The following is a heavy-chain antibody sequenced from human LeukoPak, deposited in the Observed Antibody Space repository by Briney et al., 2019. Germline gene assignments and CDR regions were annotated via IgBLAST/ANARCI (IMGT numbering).Heavy chain of an antibody. D-gene: IGHD4-23*01. Sequence: GGSLRLSCAASGFTFSGYTLNWVRQAPGKGLEWVSSISSSSYYIFYSDSVKGRVTISRDNAEKSLYLQMNRVRAEDTGVYYCARQLPRYGGKGNWFDPWGQGTLVTVSS. V-gene: IGHV3-21*01. J-gene: IGHJ5*02. CDR3: ARQLPRYGGKGNWFDP. CDR2: ISSSSYYI. CDR1: GFTFSGYT.